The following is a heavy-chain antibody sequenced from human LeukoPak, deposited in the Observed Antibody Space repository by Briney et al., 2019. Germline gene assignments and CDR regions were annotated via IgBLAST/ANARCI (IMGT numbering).Heavy chain of an antibody. V-gene: IGHV1-8*01. Sequence: ASVKVSCKASGYTFTSYDINWVRQATGQGLEWMGWMNPNSGNTGHAQKFQGRVTMTRNTSISTAYMELSSLRSEDTAVYYCARGLLPTVREHSDIWGQGTMVAVSS. D-gene: IGHD3-10*01. CDR3: ARGLLPTVREHSDI. CDR1: GYTFTSYD. CDR2: MNPNSGNT. J-gene: IGHJ3*02.